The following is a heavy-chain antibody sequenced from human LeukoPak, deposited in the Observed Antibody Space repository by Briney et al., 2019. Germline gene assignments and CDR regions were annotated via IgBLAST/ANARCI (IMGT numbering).Heavy chain of an antibody. CDR3: ARGRYCSGGSCYWFDP. Sequence: PSETLSLTCTVSGYSISSGYYWGWIRQPPGRGLEWIGSIYYSGSTYYNPSLKSRVTISVDTSKNQFSLKLSSVTAADTAVYYCARGRYCSGGSCYWFDPWGQGTLVTVSS. V-gene: IGHV4-38-2*02. CDR1: GYSISSGYY. CDR2: IYYSGST. D-gene: IGHD2-15*01. J-gene: IGHJ5*02.